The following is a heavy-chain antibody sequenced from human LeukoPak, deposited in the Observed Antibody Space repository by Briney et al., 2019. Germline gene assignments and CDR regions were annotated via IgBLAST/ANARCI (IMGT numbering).Heavy chain of an antibody. V-gene: IGHV3-23*01. D-gene: IGHD1-26*01. Sequence: GSLRLSCAASGFTFSSYAMSWVRQAPGKGLEWVSSISGSGGSTFYADSVKGRFTISRDNPKNTLYLLMNSLRGEDTAVYYCASHSGDYYADAFDVWGQGTMVTVSS. J-gene: IGHJ3*01. CDR1: GFTFSSYA. CDR2: ISGSGGST. CDR3: ASHSGDYYADAFDV.